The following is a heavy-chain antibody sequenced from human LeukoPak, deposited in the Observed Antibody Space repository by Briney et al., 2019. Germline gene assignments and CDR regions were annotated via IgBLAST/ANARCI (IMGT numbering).Heavy chain of an antibody. CDR1: GFTSSDYY. CDR3: ARPYSSGWYDAFDI. V-gene: IGHV3-11*01. D-gene: IGHD6-19*01. CDR2: ISSSGSTI. J-gene: IGHJ3*02. Sequence: GGSLRLSCAASGFTSSDYYMSWIRQPPGKGQEWVSYISSSGSTIYYADSVKGRFTISRDNAKNSLYLQMNSLRAEDTAVYYCARPYSSGWYDAFDIWGQGTMVTVSS.